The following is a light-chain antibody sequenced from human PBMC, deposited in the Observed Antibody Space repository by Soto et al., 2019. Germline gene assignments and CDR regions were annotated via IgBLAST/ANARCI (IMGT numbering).Light chain of an antibody. V-gene: IGLV2-14*03. CDR1: SSDIGAHNF. CDR3: NSYTSSNTFV. CDR2: EVI. Sequence: QSALTQPASVSGSPGQAITVSCSGTSSDIGAHNFVSWYQQHPGKAPKLIIYEVINRPSGVSDRFSGSKSCNTASLTISGLQSDDEADYYCNSYTSSNTFVFGSGTKVTVL. J-gene: IGLJ1*01.